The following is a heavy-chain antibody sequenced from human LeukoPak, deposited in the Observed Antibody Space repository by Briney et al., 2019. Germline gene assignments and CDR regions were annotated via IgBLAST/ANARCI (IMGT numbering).Heavy chain of an antibody. D-gene: IGHD6-13*01. V-gene: IGHV1-8*02. Sequence: GASVKVSCKAPGYTFTSYDINWVRQAPGQGLEWMGRMNPNSGNTGYAQKFQGRVTMTRDTSISTAYMELSSLRSEDTAVYYCARSSQLGLGGFDYWGQGTLVTVSS. CDR1: GYTFTSYD. CDR2: MNPNSGNT. J-gene: IGHJ4*02. CDR3: ARSSQLGLGGFDY.